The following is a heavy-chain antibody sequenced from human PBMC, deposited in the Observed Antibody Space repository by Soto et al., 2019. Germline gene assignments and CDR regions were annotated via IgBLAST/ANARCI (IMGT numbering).Heavy chain of an antibody. CDR1: GFSFSIYV. V-gene: IGHV3-23*01. CDR3: ATGRGLYYYYGMDV. Sequence: GGSLRLSCAASGFSFSIYVMSWVRQAPGKGLEWVSAISGSGGSTYYADSVKGRFTISRDNSKNTLYLQMNSLRAEDTAVYYCATGRGLYYYYGMDVWGQGTTVTVSS. CDR2: ISGSGGST. D-gene: IGHD3-10*01. J-gene: IGHJ6*02.